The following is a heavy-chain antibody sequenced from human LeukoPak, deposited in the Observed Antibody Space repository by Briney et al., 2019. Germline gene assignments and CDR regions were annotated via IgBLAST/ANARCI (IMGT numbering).Heavy chain of an antibody. CDR1: GFTVSTNH. V-gene: IGHV3-66*01. CDR3: ARVTLWAFDI. J-gene: IGHJ3*02. CDR2: IYSGGTT. Sequence: GGSLRLSCAASGFTVSTNHMSWVRQAPGKGLEWVSLIYSGGTTYYADSVKGRFTISRDNSKNTLYLQMHTLRAEDTSVYYCARVTLWAFDIWGQGTMVTVS. D-gene: IGHD3-16*01.